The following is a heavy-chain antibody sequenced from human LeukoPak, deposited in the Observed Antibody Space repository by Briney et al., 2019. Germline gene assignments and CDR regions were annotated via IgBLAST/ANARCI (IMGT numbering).Heavy chain of an antibody. CDR1: GFTFSSYS. J-gene: IGHJ3*02. V-gene: IGHV3-21*01. Sequence: GGSLRLSCAASGFTFSSYSMNWVRQAPGKGLEWVSSISSSSYIYYADSVKGRFTISRDNAKNSLYLQMNSLRAEDTAVYYCARDLRGYAFDIWGQGTMVTVSS. CDR2: ISSSSYI. D-gene: IGHD4-23*01. CDR3: ARDLRGYAFDI.